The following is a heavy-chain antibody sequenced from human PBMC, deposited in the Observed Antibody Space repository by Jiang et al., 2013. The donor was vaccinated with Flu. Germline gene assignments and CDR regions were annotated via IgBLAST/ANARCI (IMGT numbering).Heavy chain of an antibody. CDR2: SGST. J-gene: IGHJ4*02. CDR3: ARGYPVGDILTGYYKGYFDY. Sequence: SGSTNYNPSLKSRVTISIDTSKNQFSLKLSSVTAADTAVYYCARGYPVGDILTGYYKGYFDYWGQGTLVTVSS. V-gene: IGHV4-59*09. D-gene: IGHD3-9*01.